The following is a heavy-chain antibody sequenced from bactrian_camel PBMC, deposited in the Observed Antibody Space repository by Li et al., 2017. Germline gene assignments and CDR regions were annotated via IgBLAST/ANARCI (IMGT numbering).Heavy chain of an antibody. D-gene: IGHD3*01. Sequence: VQLVESGGGLVQPGGSLRLSCSASGFTFDDYALAWIRQVPGKGLEWVSTISKSGGDTNYADSVKGRFTISRDNAKDTLYLQMNSLKIEDTAVYYCALGSSRQATMTARGKGTQVTVS. CDR2: ISKSGGDT. CDR1: GFTFDDYA. V-gene: IGHV3-1*01. J-gene: IGHJ4*01.